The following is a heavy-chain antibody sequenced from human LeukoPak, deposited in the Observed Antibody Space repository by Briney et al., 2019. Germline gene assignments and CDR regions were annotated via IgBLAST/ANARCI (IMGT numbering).Heavy chain of an antibody. CDR1: GGSINNYY. Sequence: SSETLSLTCTVSGGSINNYYWSWIRQAAGKGLEWIGRIYTSGSTNYNPSLKSRVTMSVDTSKNQFSLKLSSVTAADTAVYYCASSFSVIRNFDYWGQGTLVTVSS. J-gene: IGHJ4*02. V-gene: IGHV4-4*07. CDR3: ASSFSVIRNFDY. D-gene: IGHD3-10*01. CDR2: IYTSGST.